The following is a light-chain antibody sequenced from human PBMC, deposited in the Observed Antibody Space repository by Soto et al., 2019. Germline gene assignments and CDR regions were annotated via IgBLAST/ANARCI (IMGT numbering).Light chain of an antibody. CDR1: QSVSSSY. J-gene: IGKJ5*01. CDR2: DAV. Sequence: EIVMTQSPATLSVSPGERATLSCRASQSVSSSYLAWYQQKPGQAPRLLIYDAVNRATGIPARFSGSGSGTDFTLTISSLEPEDSAVYYCQQRSNWPVTFGQGTRLEIK. V-gene: IGKV3-11*01. CDR3: QQRSNWPVT.